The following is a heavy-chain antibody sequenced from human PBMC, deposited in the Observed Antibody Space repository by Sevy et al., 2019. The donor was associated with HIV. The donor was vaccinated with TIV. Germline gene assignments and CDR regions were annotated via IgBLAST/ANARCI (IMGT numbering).Heavy chain of an antibody. CDR3: AKDLYCSSTSCHRGFDY. J-gene: IGHJ4*02. CDR1: GFTFSSYA. D-gene: IGHD2-2*01. CDR2: ISGSGGST. V-gene: IGHV3-23*01. Sequence: GGSLRLSCAASGFTFSSYAMSWVRQAPGKGLEWVSAISGSGGSTYYADSVKGRFTISRDNSKNTLHLQMNSLRAEDTAVYYCAKDLYCSSTSCHRGFDYWGQGTLVTVSS.